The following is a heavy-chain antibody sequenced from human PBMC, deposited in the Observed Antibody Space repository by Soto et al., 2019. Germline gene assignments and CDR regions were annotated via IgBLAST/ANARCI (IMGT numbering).Heavy chain of an antibody. V-gene: IGHV1-46*01. CDR2: INPRAGTT. CDR3: ARDWPPDY. J-gene: IGHJ4*02. Sequence: RASVKVSCKASGYTFSSYYMHWVRQAPGQGLEWMGIINPRAGTTTYAQNFQGRVTLTRDSSTSTVYMELRSLGPEDTAVYYCARDWPPDYWGQGTLVTVSS. CDR1: GYTFSSYY.